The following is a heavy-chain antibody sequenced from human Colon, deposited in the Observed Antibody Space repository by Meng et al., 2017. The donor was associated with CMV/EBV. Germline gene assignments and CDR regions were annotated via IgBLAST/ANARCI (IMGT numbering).Heavy chain of an antibody. V-gene: IGHV3-23*01. D-gene: IGHD5-24*01. Sequence: GESLKISCATSGFNFITYTMTWVRQAPGKGLEWVADIRGDIAETSYADSVKGRFTISRDIAKNSLYLQMNSLRVEDTALYYCTKDQGISGYTMDVWGQGTTVTVSS. CDR2: IRGDIAET. CDR3: TKDQGISGYTMDV. CDR1: GFNFITYT. J-gene: IGHJ6*02.